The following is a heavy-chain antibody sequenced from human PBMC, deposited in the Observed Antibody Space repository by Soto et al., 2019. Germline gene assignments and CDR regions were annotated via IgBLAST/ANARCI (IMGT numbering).Heavy chain of an antibody. CDR3: ARDPTASYGDSLLFDY. CDR1: GFNFRRYW. V-gene: IGHV3-7*01. Sequence: EVQLVESGGGLVQPGGSPRLSCAASGFNFRRYWMSWVRQAPGKGLEWVANIKEDGSEQYYVDSVKGRFTIFRDNAKNSLSLQMNSLRAEDTAIYYCARDPTASYGDSLLFDYWGQGTLVIVSS. CDR2: IKEDGSEQ. D-gene: IGHD4-17*01. J-gene: IGHJ4*02.